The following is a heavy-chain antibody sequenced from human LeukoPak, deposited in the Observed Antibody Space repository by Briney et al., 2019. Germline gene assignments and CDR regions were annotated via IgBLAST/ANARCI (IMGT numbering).Heavy chain of an antibody. J-gene: IGHJ3*02. CDR3: ARNGRATYYYDTSAFVLPSI. CDR1: GYSISSGYF. Sequence: SETLSLTCTVSGYSISSGYFWVWIRQSPGKGLECIGSIYHSGRSYYNPSLKSRVTISVDTSKNQFSLKLSSVTAADTAMYYCARNGRATYYYDTSAFVLPSIWGPGTMVTVSS. V-gene: IGHV4-38-2*02. CDR2: IYHSGRS. D-gene: IGHD3-22*01.